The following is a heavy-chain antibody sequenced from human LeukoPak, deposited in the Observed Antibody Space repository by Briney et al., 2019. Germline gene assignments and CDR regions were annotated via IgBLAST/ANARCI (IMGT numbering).Heavy chain of an antibody. J-gene: IGHJ2*01. Sequence: GGSLRLSCVGSEFTFRNYSMNWVRQAPGKGLEWVSSITYSSSYKYYADSVKGRFTISRDNAKKSLYLQMNSLRAEDTAIYYCARAPVIVMHDWYFDLWGRGTLVTVSS. V-gene: IGHV3-21*01. D-gene: IGHD3-22*01. CDR2: ITYSSSYK. CDR3: ARAPVIVMHDWYFDL. CDR1: EFTFRNYS.